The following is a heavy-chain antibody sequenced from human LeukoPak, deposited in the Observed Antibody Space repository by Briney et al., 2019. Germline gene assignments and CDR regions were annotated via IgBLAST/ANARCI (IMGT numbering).Heavy chain of an antibody. CDR1: GFTLSSFG. D-gene: IGHD3-10*01. J-gene: IGHJ4*02. V-gene: IGHV3-33*01. Sequence: GGSLRLSCAASGFTLSSFGMHWVRQAPGKGLEWVAVIWYDGSNKYYADSVKGRFTISRDNSKNTLYLQMNSLRAEDTAVYYCATLWFGDLLSLGRNWGQGTLVTVSS. CDR3: ATLWFGDLLSLGRN. CDR2: IWYDGSNK.